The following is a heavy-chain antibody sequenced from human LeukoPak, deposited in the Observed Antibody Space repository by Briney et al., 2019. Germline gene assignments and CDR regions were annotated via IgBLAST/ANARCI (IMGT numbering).Heavy chain of an antibody. D-gene: IGHD3-10*01. CDR3: ARDESFYGSGRYY. J-gene: IGHJ4*02. CDR2: IYSGGST. CDR1: GFTVSSNY. V-gene: IGHV3-53*01. Sequence: PGRSLRLSCAASGFTVSSNYMSWVRQAPGKGLEWVSVIYSGGSTYYADSVKGRFTISRDNSKNTLYLQMNSLRAEDTAVYYCARDESFYGSGRYYWGQGTLVNVSS.